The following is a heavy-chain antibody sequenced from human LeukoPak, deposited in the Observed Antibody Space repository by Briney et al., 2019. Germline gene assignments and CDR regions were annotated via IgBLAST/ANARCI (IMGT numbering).Heavy chain of an antibody. D-gene: IGHD3-10*01. J-gene: IGHJ4*02. V-gene: IGHV1-69*13. CDR3: TRSRGSGSYLDY. CDR2: IVPVFGTT. CDR1: GGTFSSYA. Sequence: SVKVSCKASGGTFSSYAINWVRQAPGQGLEWMGRIVPVFGTTNYAQNFQGRVTITADESTSTAYMELSSLRSEGTAVYYCTRSRGSGSYLDYWGQGTLVTVSS.